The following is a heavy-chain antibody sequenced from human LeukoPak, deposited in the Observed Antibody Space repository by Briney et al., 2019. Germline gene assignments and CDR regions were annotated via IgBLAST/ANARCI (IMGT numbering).Heavy chain of an antibody. CDR3: ARGGRGGSNHFDY. J-gene: IGHJ4*02. D-gene: IGHD1-26*01. Sequence: ASVKVSCKASGYTFTSYYMHWVRQAPGQGLEWMGWISGYNGHTKYGQDFQGRVTMTIDTSTTTAYMELRSLRSADTAVYYCARGGRGGSNHFDYWGQGTLVTVSS. V-gene: IGHV1-18*04. CDR2: ISGYNGHT. CDR1: GYTFTSYY.